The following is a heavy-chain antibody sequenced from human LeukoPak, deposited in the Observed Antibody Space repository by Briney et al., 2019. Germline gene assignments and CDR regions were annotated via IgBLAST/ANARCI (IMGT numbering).Heavy chain of an antibody. Sequence: SETLSLTCNVSGCSISSGYYWGWIRQPPGKGLEWIGGIYHSGSTYYKPSLKSRVTISVDTSKNQFSLKLSSMTAADTAVYYCARASRIDYGSGSYDHWGQGTLVTVSS. CDR3: ARASRIDYGSGSYDH. CDR2: IYHSGST. D-gene: IGHD3-10*01. J-gene: IGHJ4*02. CDR1: GCSISSGYY. V-gene: IGHV4-38-2*02.